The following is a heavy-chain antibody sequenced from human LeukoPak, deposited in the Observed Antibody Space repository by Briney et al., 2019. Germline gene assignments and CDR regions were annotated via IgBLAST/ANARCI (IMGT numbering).Heavy chain of an antibody. Sequence: ASVKVSCKASGGTFSSYAISWVRQAPGQGLEWMGGIIPIFGTANYAQKFQGRVTITADESTSTAYMELSSLRSEDTAVYYCARTGMAAAGRYWYFGLWGRGTLVTVSS. CDR1: GGTFSSYA. V-gene: IGHV1-69*01. J-gene: IGHJ2*01. CDR3: ARTGMAAAGRYWYFGL. CDR2: IIPIFGTA. D-gene: IGHD6-13*01.